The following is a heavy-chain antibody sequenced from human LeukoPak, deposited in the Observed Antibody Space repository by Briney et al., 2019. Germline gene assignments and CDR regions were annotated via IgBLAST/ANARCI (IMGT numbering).Heavy chain of an antibody. D-gene: IGHD3-22*01. CDR3: ARGVTYYYDSSGLDY. Sequence: SETLSLTCTVSGGSISSYYWSWIRQPAGKGLEWIGRIYTSGSTNYNPSLKSRVTMSVDTSKNQSSLKLSSVTGADTAVYYCARGVTYYYDSSGLDYWGQGTLVTVSS. CDR1: GGSISSYY. J-gene: IGHJ4*02. CDR2: IYTSGST. V-gene: IGHV4-4*07.